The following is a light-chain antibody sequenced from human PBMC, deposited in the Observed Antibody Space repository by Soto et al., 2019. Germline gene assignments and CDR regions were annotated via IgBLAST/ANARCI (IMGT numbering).Light chain of an antibody. Sequence: EIVMTQSPATLSVSPGERATLSCRASQSVSSNLAWYQQKPGQAPRLLIYGASTRATGIPSRFSGSGSGTDFTPPSSSLLSEDFAVYYCQQYNNWPPWTVGQGTKVEIK. CDR1: QSVSSN. V-gene: IGKV3-15*01. CDR2: GAS. CDR3: QQYNNWPPWT. J-gene: IGKJ1*01.